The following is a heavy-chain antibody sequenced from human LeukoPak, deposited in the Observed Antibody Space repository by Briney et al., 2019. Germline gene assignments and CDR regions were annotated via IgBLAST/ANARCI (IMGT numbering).Heavy chain of an antibody. CDR2: INPNSGCT. J-gene: IGHJ4*02. CDR3: ARELNPNGQVLYYFDY. D-gene: IGHD3/OR15-3a*01. Sequence: ASVKDSCKAAGYTFTGYYMHWVRQAPGQGLEWMGWINPNSGCTNYAQKFQGRVTMTTATSISTAYMELSRLRSDDAAAYYCARELNPNGQVLYYFDYWGQGTLVTVSA. CDR1: GYTFTGYY. V-gene: IGHV1-2*02.